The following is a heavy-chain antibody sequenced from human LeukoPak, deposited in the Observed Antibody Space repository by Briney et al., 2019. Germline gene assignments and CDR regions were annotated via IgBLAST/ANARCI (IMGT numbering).Heavy chain of an antibody. J-gene: IGHJ6*02. D-gene: IGHD2-2*02. CDR2: TYHSWST. V-gene: IGHV4-39*01. CDR3: AKHQCTSNRCYSFYYYGMDV. CDR1: GGSIATSEYY. Sequence: SETLSLTCTVSGGSIATSEYYWGWIRQAPGKGLEWIGSTYHSWSTYYNPSLKSRITISVDTSKNQFSLNLSSVTAADTAVYYCAKHQCTSNRCYSFYYYGMDVWGQGTTVTVSS.